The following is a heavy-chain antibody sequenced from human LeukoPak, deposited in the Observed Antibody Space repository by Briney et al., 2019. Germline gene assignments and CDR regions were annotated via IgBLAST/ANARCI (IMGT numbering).Heavy chain of an antibody. CDR2: IYYSGST. V-gene: IGHV4-59*01. CDR3: ARDRWFDP. Sequence: SETLSLTCSVSGGSTSTYYWSWIRQPPGKGLEWIGYIYYSGSTNYNPSLKSRVTISVDTSRNQFSLKLNSVTAADTAIYYCARDRWFDPWGQGTLVTVSS. J-gene: IGHJ5*02. CDR1: GGSTSTYY.